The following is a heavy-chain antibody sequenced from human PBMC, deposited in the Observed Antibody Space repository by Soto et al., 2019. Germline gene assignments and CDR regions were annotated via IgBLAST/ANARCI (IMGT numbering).Heavy chain of an antibody. D-gene: IGHD3-22*01. J-gene: IGHJ4*02. CDR2: ISSSSRYI. CDR3: ARDYYDSSGYLAPLDY. Sequence: EVQLVESGGGLVKPGGSLRLSCAASGFTFSSYSMNWVRQAPGKGLEWVSSISSSSRYIYYADSVKGRFTISRDNAKNSLYMQMNSLRAEDTAVYYCARDYYDSSGYLAPLDYWGQGTLVTVSS. CDR1: GFTFSSYS. V-gene: IGHV3-21*01.